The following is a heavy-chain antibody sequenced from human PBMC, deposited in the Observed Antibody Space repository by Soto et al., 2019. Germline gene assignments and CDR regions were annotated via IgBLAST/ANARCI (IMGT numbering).Heavy chain of an antibody. CDR3: ARVKGGDYYDSSGYYFDY. Sequence: SDTLSLTCTGSSGSISSGHYYWSWIRQPPGKGLEWIGYIYYSGSTYYNPSLKSRATISVDTSKNQFSLKLSSVTAADTAVYYCARVKGGDYYDSSGYYFDYWGQGTLVTVSS. J-gene: IGHJ4*02. CDR1: SGSISSGHYY. CDR2: IYYSGST. D-gene: IGHD3-22*01. V-gene: IGHV4-30-4*02.